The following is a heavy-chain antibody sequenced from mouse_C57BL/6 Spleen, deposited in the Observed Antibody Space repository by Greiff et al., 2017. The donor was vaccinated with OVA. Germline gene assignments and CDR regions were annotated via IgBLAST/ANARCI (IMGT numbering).Heavy chain of an antibody. CDR1: GYTFTSYW. J-gene: IGHJ2*01. CDR3: ARFELYYGPFDY. D-gene: IGHD2-1*01. V-gene: IGHV1-55*01. CDR2: IYPGSGST. Sequence: QVQLQQSGAELVKPGASVKMSCKASGYTFTSYWITWVKQRPGQGLEWIGDIYPGSGSTNYNEKFKSKATLTVDTSSSTAYMQLSSLTSEDSAVYYCARFELYYGPFDYWGQGTTLTVSS.